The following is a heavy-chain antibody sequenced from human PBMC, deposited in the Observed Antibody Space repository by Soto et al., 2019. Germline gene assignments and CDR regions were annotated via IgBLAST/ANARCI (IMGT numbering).Heavy chain of an antibody. J-gene: IGHJ4*02. CDR1: GYTFTGYY. Sequence: ASVKVSCKASGYTFTGYYMHWVRQAPGQGLEWMGWINPNSGGTNYAQKFQGWVTMTRDTSISTAYMEPSRLRSDDTAVYYCARGGEYCSGCSCFGYWGQVTLVTVSS. D-gene: IGHD2-15*01. V-gene: IGHV1-2*04. CDR2: INPNSGGT. CDR3: ARGGEYCSGCSCFGY.